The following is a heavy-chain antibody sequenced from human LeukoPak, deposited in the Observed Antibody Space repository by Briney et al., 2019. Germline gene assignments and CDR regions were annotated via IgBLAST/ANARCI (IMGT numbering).Heavy chain of an antibody. CDR3: ARESLVVPAASYNWFDP. D-gene: IGHD2-2*01. Sequence: GASVKVSCKASGGTFSSYAISWVRQAPGQGLEWMGGIIPIFGTANYAQKFQGRVTITADESTSTAYMELSSLRSEDTAVYYCARESLVVPAASYNWFDPWGQGTLVTVSS. J-gene: IGHJ5*02. CDR1: GGTFSSYA. V-gene: IGHV1-69*13. CDR2: IIPIFGTA.